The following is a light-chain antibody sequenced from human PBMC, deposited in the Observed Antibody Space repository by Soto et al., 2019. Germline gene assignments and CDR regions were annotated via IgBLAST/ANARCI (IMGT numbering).Light chain of an antibody. CDR1: QSVSSN. V-gene: IGKV3-15*01. CDR2: GAS. J-gene: IGKJ1*01. CDR3: QQYNNWPRRA. Sequence: EIVLTQSPATLSLSPWERATLSCRSSQSVSSNLAWYQQKPGQAPRLLIYGASTRATGIPARFSGSGSGTEFTLTISSLQSEDFAVYYCQQYNNWPRRAFGQGTKVDIK.